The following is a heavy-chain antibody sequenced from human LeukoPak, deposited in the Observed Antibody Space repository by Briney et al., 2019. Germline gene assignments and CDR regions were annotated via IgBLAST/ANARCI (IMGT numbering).Heavy chain of an antibody. V-gene: IGHV3-7*01. Sequence: GGSLRLSCAASGFTFSSKWMSWVRQAPGKGLEWVANIKYDGSEKNYVDSVKGRFTISRDNAKNSLYLQMNSLRVEDTALYYCARDGSEEWPIGYWGQGTLVTVSS. J-gene: IGHJ4*02. CDR3: ARDGSEEWPIGY. CDR2: IKYDGSEK. CDR1: GFTFSSKW. D-gene: IGHD3-10*01.